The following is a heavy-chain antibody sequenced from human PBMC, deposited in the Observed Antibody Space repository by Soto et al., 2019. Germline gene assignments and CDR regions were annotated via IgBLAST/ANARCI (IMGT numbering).Heavy chain of an antibody. CDR3: AKDVLRYFDWLSSNYFDY. D-gene: IGHD3-9*01. Sequence: QVQLVESGGGVVQPGRSLRLSCAASGFTFSSYGMHWVRQAPGKGLEWVAVISYDGSNKYYADSVKGRFTISRDNSKNTLYLQMNRLRAEDTAVYYCAKDVLRYFDWLSSNYFDYWGQGTLVTVSS. J-gene: IGHJ4*02. CDR2: ISYDGSNK. V-gene: IGHV3-30*18. CDR1: GFTFSSYG.